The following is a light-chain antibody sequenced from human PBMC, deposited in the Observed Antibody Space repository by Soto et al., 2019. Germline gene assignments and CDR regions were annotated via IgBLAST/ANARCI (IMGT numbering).Light chain of an antibody. CDR1: QGVSDW. Sequence: DIQMTQSPSSVSASVGDSVTITCRASQGVSDWVAWYQQTPGKAPKLLLRGASSLHRGVPSRFSGGGAGTEFTLTISSLQPEDFATYYCQQTSAFPRTFGQGTKVDIK. CDR2: GAS. CDR3: QQTSAFPRT. V-gene: IGKV1-12*01. J-gene: IGKJ1*01.